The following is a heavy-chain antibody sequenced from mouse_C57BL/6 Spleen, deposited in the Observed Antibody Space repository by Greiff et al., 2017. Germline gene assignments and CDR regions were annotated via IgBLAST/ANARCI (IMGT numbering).Heavy chain of an antibody. J-gene: IGHJ1*03. CDR2: INPGSGGT. V-gene: IGHV1-54*01. CDR1: GYAFTNYL. CDR3: AREDSYYVGYFDV. D-gene: IGHD2-12*01. Sequence: VQLQQSGAELVRPGTSVKVSCKASGYAFTNYLIEWVKQRPGQGLEWIGVINPGSGGTNYNEKFKGKATLTADKSSSTSYMQLSSLTSGDSAGYFCAREDSYYVGYFDVWGTETTVTVSS.